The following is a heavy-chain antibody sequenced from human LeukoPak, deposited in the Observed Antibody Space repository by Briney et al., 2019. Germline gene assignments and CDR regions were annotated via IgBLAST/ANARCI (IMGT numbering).Heavy chain of an antibody. J-gene: IGHJ6*03. CDR2: INHSGST. D-gene: IGHD7-27*01. Sequence: PSETLSLTCAVYGGSFSGYYWSWIRQPPGKGLEWIGEINHSGSTNYNPSLKSRVTISVDTSKNQFSLKLSSVTAADTSVYYCARLRSDWGYFYYYMDVWGKGTTVTVSS. V-gene: IGHV4-34*01. CDR3: ARLRSDWGYFYYYMDV. CDR1: GGSFSGYY.